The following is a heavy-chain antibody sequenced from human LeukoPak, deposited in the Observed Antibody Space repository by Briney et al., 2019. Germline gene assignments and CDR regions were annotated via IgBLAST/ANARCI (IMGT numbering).Heavy chain of an antibody. D-gene: IGHD3-16*01. J-gene: IGHJ3*02. CDR1: GFTFSSYE. CDR3: ANGGSRFDAFDI. V-gene: IGHV3-48*03. Sequence: GGSLRLSCAASGFTFSSYEMNWVRQAPGKGLEWVSYISSSGNTIYYADSVKGRFTISRDNAKNSLYLQMNSLRAEDTALYYCANGGSRFDAFDIWGQGTMVTVSS. CDR2: ISSSGNTI.